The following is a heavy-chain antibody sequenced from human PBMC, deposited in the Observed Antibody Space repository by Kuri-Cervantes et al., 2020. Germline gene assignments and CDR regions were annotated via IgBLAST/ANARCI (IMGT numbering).Heavy chain of an antibody. V-gene: IGHV4-30-2*01. CDR3: ARVPGTVYNWFDP. CDR2: IYHSGST. Sequence: SCAVSGGSISSGGYSWSWIRQPPGKGLEWIGYIYHSGSTYYNPSLKSRVTISVDRSKNQFSLKLSSVTAADTAVYYCARVPGTVYNWFDPWGQGTLVTVSS. J-gene: IGHJ5*02. CDR1: GGSISSGGYS. D-gene: IGHD1-1*01.